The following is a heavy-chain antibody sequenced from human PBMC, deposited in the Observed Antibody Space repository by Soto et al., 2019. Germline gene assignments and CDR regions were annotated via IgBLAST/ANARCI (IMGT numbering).Heavy chain of an antibody. CDR2: ISHDGGVK. V-gene: IGHV3-30*18. D-gene: IGHD6-19*01. CDR3: AKDLYGAGWYNYFDP. CDR1: GFTFSTTG. Sequence: QVHLVESGGGVVQPGRSLRLSCAASGFTFSTTGMHWVRQATGKGLEWVAMISHDGGVKHYTDSVKGRFTISRDTSNNTVYLQMNSLRPEDTAMYHCAKDLYGAGWYNYFDPWGQGTLVTVSS. J-gene: IGHJ5*02.